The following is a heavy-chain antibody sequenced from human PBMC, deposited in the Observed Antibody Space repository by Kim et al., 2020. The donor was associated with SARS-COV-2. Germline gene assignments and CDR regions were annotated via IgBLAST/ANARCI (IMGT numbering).Heavy chain of an antibody. CDR1: GGSISSYY. J-gene: IGHJ6*02. CDR2: IYYSGST. D-gene: IGHD5-12*01. Sequence: SETLSLTCTVSGGSISSYYWSWIRQPPGKGLEWIGYIYYSGSTNYNPSLKSRVTISVDTSKNQFSLKLSSVTAADTAVYYCARGDIVATISYYYYGMDVWGQGTTVTVSS. V-gene: IGHV4-59*01. CDR3: ARGDIVATISYYYYGMDV.